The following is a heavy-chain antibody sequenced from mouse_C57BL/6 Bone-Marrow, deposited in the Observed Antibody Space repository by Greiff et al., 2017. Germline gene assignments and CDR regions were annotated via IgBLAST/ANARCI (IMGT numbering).Heavy chain of an antibody. CDR3: ARDYYGSSWYFDY. CDR1: GYTFTDYY. CDR2: INPNNGGT. V-gene: IGHV1-26*01. Sequence: EVQLQQSGPELVKPGASVKISCKASGYTFTDYYMNWVTPSHGKSLEWLGDINPNNGGTSYKQKLKGKATLTVDTSSSTAYMELRSLTSEDSAVYYCARDYYGSSWYFDYWGQGTILTVSS. D-gene: IGHD1-1*01. J-gene: IGHJ2*01.